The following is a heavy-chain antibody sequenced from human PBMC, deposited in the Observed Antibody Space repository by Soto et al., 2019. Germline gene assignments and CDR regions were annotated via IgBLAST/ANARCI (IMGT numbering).Heavy chain of an antibody. V-gene: IGHV4-39*01. Sequence: PSETLSLTCTVSGGSISRSPYYWALIRQPLGKGLQWIGNIYYNGNTFYNPSLKSRVTISIDTSKSQFSLGLSSVTASDTAVYYCAGQGPLANNENQFTCWGKGTLVTVSS. CDR2: IYYNGNT. D-gene: IGHD6-6*01. CDR1: GGSISRSPYY. J-gene: IGHJ4*02. CDR3: AGQGPLANNENQFTC.